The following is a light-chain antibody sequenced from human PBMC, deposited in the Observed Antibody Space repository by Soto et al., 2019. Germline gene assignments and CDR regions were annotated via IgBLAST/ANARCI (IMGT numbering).Light chain of an antibody. J-gene: IGLJ3*02. CDR1: SSDVGSYNY. V-gene: IGLV2-14*03. CDR3: SSYTSSNTVV. Sequence: QSALTQPASVSGSPGQSITISCTGTSSDVGSYNYVSWYQQHPDKVPKLMIYDVSNRPSGVSNRFSGSKSGNTASLTISGLQAEDVAYYYCSSYTSSNTVVFGGGTKLTVL. CDR2: DVS.